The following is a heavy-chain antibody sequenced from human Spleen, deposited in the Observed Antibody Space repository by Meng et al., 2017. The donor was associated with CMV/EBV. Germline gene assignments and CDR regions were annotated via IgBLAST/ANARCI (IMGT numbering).Heavy chain of an antibody. Sequence: RFTSYWIDWVRQMPGKGLEWMGIIYPGDSDTRYSPSFQGQVTISADESISTAYLQWSSLKASDTAMYYCARQYCSGTTCSSEAFDIWGQGTMVTVSS. CDR3: ARQYCSGTTCSSEAFDI. CDR1: RFTSYW. V-gene: IGHV5-51*01. J-gene: IGHJ3*02. CDR2: IYPGDSDT. D-gene: IGHD2-2*01.